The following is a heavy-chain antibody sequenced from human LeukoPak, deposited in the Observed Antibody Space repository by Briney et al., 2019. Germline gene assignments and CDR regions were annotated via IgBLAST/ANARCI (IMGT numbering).Heavy chain of an antibody. CDR3: ARQFDRFYYGMDA. D-gene: IGHD3-9*01. CDR2: IYYSGST. CDR1: CGSISGYY. V-gene: IGHV4-59*08. J-gene: IGHJ6*02. Sequence: SETLSLTCTVSCGSISGYYRSWIRQPPGKGLEWIGYIYYSGSTNYNPSLKSRVTISVDTSKNQFSLKLSSVTAADTAVFYCARQFDRFYYGMDAWGQGTTVTVSS.